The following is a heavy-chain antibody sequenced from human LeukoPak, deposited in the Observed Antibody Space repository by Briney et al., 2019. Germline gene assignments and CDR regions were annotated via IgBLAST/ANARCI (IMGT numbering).Heavy chain of an antibody. J-gene: IGHJ6*03. CDR2: INPNSGGE. CDR1: GCTFTGYY. Sequence: ASVKVSCQASGCTFTGYYMHWVRQAPGKGLAWMGWINPNSGGEKYPQNFQDRVIMTMDTHISTAYMDLSSQRYSETAGYYFVRISPPTYYHFYYYMDVWGKGSTVTVSS. V-gene: IGHV1-2*02. D-gene: IGHD4-11*01. CDR3: VRISPPTYYHFYYYMDV.